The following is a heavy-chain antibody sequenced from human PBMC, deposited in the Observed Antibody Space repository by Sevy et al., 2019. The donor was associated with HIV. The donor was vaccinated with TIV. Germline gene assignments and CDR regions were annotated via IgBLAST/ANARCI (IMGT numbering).Heavy chain of an antibody. V-gene: IGHV4-59*08. CDR3: AGENAWGRGYS. J-gene: IGHJ4*02. Sequence: SETLSLTCTVSGGSITILYWNWIRQPPGKGLEWMANIYYNGHINYNPSLKSRVTLSLDTSKNQFSPSMSSVTAADTAMYYCAGENAWGRGYSWGQGTLVTVSS. CDR1: GGSITILY. CDR2: IYYNGHI. D-gene: IGHD1-26*01.